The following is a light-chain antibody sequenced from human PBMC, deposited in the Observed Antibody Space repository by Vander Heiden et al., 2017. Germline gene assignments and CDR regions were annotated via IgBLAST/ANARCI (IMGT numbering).Light chain of an antibody. CDR2: EVT. CDR3: GSYAAYNSDVV. V-gene: IGLV2-8*01. Sequence: QSALTQPPPASGSPGQSVTISCTGTSSDIGAYYYVSWYQQHPGKAPKLIIYEVTKRPSGVPDRFSGSKSGNTASLTVSGLQVEDEAYYFCGSYAAYNSDVVFGGGTKLTVL. CDR1: SSDIGAYYY. J-gene: IGLJ2*01.